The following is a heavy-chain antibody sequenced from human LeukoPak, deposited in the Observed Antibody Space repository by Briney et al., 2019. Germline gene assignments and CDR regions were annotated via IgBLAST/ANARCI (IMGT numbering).Heavy chain of an antibody. Sequence: PGGSLRLSCAAPGFTFSSYAMSWVRQAPGKGLEWVSAISGSGGSTYYADSVKGRFTISRDNSKNTLYLQMNSLRAEDTAVYYCAKDSRIVVVPAASFDYWGQGTLVTVSS. J-gene: IGHJ4*02. D-gene: IGHD2-2*01. CDR2: ISGSGGST. CDR1: GFTFSSYA. V-gene: IGHV3-23*01. CDR3: AKDSRIVVVPAASFDY.